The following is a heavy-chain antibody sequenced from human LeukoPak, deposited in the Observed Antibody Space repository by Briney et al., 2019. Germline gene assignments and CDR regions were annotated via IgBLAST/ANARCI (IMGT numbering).Heavy chain of an antibody. CDR2: IIAVGGGA. V-gene: IGHV3-23*01. D-gene: IGHD3-3*01. J-gene: IGHJ6*03. Sequence: VGSLRLSCAAPGFTFRNYAMNWVRQAPRKGLEWVSAIIAVGGGAYYADSVKGRFSISRDTSKSTLYLQMNSLGADDTAVYYCTAAYFGVEQFYYNMDVWGQGTTVTVSS. CDR3: TAAYFGVEQFYYNMDV. CDR1: GFTFRNYA.